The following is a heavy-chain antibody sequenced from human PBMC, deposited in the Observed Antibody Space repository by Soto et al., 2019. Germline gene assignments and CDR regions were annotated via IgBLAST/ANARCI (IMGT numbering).Heavy chain of an antibody. CDR2: IKRTADGGTA. CDR1: GFTFSNAW. CDR3: DKGEYSSSLYCQQ. V-gene: IGHV3-15*01. J-gene: IGHJ1*01. Sequence: EEQLVESGGGLVEPGGSLRLSCAASGFTFSNAWMTLVRKAPGKGLEWVGRIKRTADGGTADYAAPVKDRLTISRDDSENTLSLQISSLKTEDTALYYCDKGEYSSSLYCQQWGQGTMVTVSS. D-gene: IGHD6-6*01.